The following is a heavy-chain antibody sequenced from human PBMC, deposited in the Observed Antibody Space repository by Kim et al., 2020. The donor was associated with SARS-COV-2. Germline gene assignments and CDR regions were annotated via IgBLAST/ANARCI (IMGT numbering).Heavy chain of an antibody. CDR1: GGSISSSSYF. D-gene: IGHD4-4*01. CDR2: VYYIGTT. J-gene: IGHJ4*02. Sequence: SETLSLTCTVSGGSISSSSYFWDWIRQPPGKGLEWVGSVYYIGTTHYNPSLESRLTISVDTSKNQFSLKLTSVTAADTAIYYCARRVYSWSLDSWGQGTLVTVSS. CDR3: ARRVYSWSLDS. V-gene: IGHV4-39*01.